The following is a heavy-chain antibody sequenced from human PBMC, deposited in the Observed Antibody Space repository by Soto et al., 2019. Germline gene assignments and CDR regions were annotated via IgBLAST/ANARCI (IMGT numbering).Heavy chain of an antibody. CDR3: ARTTAAIVLMVYASYEYYFDY. Sequence: SETLSLTCTVSGGSISSSSYYWGWIRQPPGKGLEWIGSIYYSGSTYYNPSLKSRVTISVDTSKNQFSLKLSSVTAADTAVYYCARTTAAIVLMVYASYEYYFDYWGQGTLVTVSS. D-gene: IGHD2-8*01. V-gene: IGHV4-39*01. CDR1: GGSISSSSYY. CDR2: IYYSGST. J-gene: IGHJ4*02.